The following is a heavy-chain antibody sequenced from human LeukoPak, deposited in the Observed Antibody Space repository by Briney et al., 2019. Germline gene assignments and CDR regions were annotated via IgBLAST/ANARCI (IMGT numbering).Heavy chain of an antibody. D-gene: IGHD3-10*01. CDR3: AKHRAMVRGGDAFDI. Sequence: GGSLRLSCAASGFSFSSYGISWVRQAPGKGLEWVSVVSNSGGSTNYADFVKGRFIISRDNSKNTLSLQMNSLRAEDTAVYYCAKHRAMVRGGDAFDIWGQGTMVTVSS. V-gene: IGHV3-23*01. CDR1: GFSFSSYG. CDR2: VSNSGGST. J-gene: IGHJ3*02.